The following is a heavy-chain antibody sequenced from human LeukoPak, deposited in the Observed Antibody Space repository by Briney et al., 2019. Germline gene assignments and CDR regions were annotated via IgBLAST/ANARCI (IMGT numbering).Heavy chain of an antibody. CDR3: ARHGPADSRSYPLDY. J-gene: IGHJ4*02. CDR1: GGSISTYY. D-gene: IGHD3-10*01. CDR2: IYNSGST. V-gene: IGHV4-59*01. Sequence: SETLSLTCTVSGGSISTYYWSWIRQPPGKGLEWVGYIYNSGSTNYNPSLKSRVTISVDTSKNHFSLKLSSVTAADTAVYYCARHGPADSRSYPLDYWGQGTLVTVSS.